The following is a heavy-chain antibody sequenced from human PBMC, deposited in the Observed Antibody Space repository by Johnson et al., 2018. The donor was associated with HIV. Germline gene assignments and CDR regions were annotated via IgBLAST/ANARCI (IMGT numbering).Heavy chain of an antibody. CDR3: ARDPGNGGRPFDAFDV. D-gene: IGHD4-23*01. J-gene: IGHJ3*01. CDR1: ALSFSGYA. Sequence: QVQLVESVGGVVQPGRSLRLSCTSALSFSGYAMHWVRQAPGKGLEWVAVVSYDSSNKYYADSVKGRFTISRDNSKNTVFLQMDSLRGEDTAVYYCARDPGNGGRPFDAFDVWGQGTIVTVSS. V-gene: IGHV3-30*04. CDR2: VSYDSSNK.